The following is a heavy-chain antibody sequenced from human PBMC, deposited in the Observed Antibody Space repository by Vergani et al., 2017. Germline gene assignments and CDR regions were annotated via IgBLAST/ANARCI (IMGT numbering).Heavy chain of an antibody. V-gene: IGHV4-59*01. Sequence: QVQLQESGPGLVKPSETLSLTCTVSGGSISSYYWSWIRQPPGKGLEWIGYIYYSGSTTYNPSLKSRVTISVDTSKNQFSLKLSSVTAADTAVYYCARVTVGHWFDPWGQGTLVTVSS. CDR2: IYYSGST. CDR3: ARVTVGHWFDP. J-gene: IGHJ5*02. CDR1: GGSISSYY. D-gene: IGHD3-16*01.